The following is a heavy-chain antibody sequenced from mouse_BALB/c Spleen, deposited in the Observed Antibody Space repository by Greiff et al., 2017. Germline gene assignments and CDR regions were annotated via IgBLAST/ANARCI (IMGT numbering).Heavy chain of an antibody. Sequence: QVQLQQSGAELVKPGASVKMSCKASGYTFTSYWMHWVKQRPGQGLEWIGYINPSTGYTEYNQKFKDKATLTADKSSSTAYMQLSSLTSEDSAVYYCARGYYYAMDYWGQGTSVTVSS. CDR3: ARGYYYAMDY. CDR1: GYTFTSYW. J-gene: IGHJ4*01. V-gene: IGHV1-7*01. CDR2: INPSTGYT.